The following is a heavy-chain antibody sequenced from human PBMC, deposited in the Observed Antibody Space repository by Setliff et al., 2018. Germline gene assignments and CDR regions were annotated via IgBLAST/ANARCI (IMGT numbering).Heavy chain of an antibody. CDR1: GGSISSYY. D-gene: IGHD3-22*01. V-gene: IGHV4-4*07. CDR2: IYIGGSA. J-gene: IGHJ3*02. CDR3: ATHAPNYYDSSGYYLRAFDI. Sequence: SETLSLTCTVSGGSISSYYWSWIRQPAGKGLEWIGHIYIGGSANYNPSLKSRVTMSIDTSKNQFSLKLSSVTAADTAVYYCATHAPNYYDSSGYYLRAFDIWGQGTMVTVSS.